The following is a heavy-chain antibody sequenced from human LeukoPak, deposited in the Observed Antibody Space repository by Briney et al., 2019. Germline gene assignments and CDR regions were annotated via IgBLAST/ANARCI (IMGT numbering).Heavy chain of an antibody. V-gene: IGHV4-61*01. J-gene: IGHJ4*02. Sequence: PSETLSLTCTVPGGSVSSGSYYWSRIRQPPGKGLEWIGYIYYSGSTNYNPSLKSRVTISVDTSKDQFSLKLSSVTAADTAVYYCARLVDAVASFDYWGQGTLVTVSS. CDR2: IYYSGST. CDR1: GGSVSSGSYY. D-gene: IGHD6-19*01. CDR3: ARLVDAVASFDY.